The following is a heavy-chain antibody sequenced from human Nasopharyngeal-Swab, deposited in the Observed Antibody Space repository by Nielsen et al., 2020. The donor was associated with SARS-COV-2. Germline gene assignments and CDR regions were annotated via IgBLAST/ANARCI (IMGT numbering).Heavy chain of an antibody. Sequence: GGSLRLSCAASGFTFSRYWMHWVRQAPGKGSVWVSRINEDGRIRNYADFVKGRFTISRDNSKNALYLQMNSLRVEDTAIYYCVKSNFLDYWGQGAQVTVSS. J-gene: IGHJ4*02. CDR2: INEDGRIR. D-gene: IGHD3-3*01. CDR3: VKSNFLDY. CDR1: GFTFSRYW. V-gene: IGHV3-74*01.